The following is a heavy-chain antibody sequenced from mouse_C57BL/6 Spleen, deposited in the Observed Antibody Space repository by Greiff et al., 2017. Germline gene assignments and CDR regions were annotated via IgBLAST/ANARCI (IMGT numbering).Heavy chain of an antibody. D-gene: IGHD1-1*01. CDR2: IYPSDSET. J-gene: IGHJ1*03. V-gene: IGHV1-61*01. CDR1: GYTFTSCW. Sequence: VQLQQPGAELVRPGSSVKLSCKASGYTFTSCWMDWVKQRPGQGLEWIGNIYPSDSETHYNQKFKDKATLTVDKSSSTAYMQLSSLTSEDSAVYYCARPAPYYGSSHWYFDVWGTGTTVTVSS. CDR3: ARPAPYYGSSHWYFDV.